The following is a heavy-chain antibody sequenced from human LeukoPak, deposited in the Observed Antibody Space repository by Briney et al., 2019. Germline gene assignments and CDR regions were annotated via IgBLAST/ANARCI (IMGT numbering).Heavy chain of an antibody. CDR2: INHRGIT. V-gene: IGHV4-34*01. CDR3: ARGQTVLRFDP. Sequence: SETLSLTCGVSGGTFSDYCWSWIRQSPEKGLEWIGDINHRGITNYHPSLKSLVAISVNTSKKQFSLHLDSMTVADTAVYYCARGQTVLRFDPWGQGTLVTVSS. D-gene: IGHD5-12*01. J-gene: IGHJ5*02. CDR1: GGTFSDYC.